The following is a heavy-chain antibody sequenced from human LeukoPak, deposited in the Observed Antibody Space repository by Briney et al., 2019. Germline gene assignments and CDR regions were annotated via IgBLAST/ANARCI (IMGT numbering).Heavy chain of an antibody. D-gene: IGHD2-21*02. J-gene: IGHJ4*02. V-gene: IGHV4-59*08. CDR1: GGSISSYY. Sequence: SETLSLTCTVSGGSISSYYWSWIRQPPGKGLEWIGYIYYSGSTNYNPSLKSRVTISVGTSKNQFSLNLSSVTAADTAVYYCARHGHYCGGDCYFDYWGQGTLVTVSS. CDR2: IYYSGST. CDR3: ARHGHYCGGDCYFDY.